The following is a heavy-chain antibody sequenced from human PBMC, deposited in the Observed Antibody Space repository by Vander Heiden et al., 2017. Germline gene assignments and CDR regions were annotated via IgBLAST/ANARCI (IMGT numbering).Heavy chain of an antibody. CDR3: AGGVRGVIII. D-gene: IGHD3-10*01. V-gene: IGHV3-48*02. CDR2: ISSSSSTI. CDR1: GFTFSSYS. Sequence: EVQLVESGGGLVQPGGSLRLSCAASGFTFSSYSRNWVRQAPGKGLEWVSYISSSSSTIYYADSVKGRFTISRDNAKNSLYLQMNSLRDEDTAVYYCAGGVRGVIIIRGQGTLVTVSS. J-gene: IGHJ4*02.